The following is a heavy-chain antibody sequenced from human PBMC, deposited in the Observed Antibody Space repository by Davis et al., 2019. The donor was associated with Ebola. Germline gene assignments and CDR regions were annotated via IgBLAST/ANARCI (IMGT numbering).Heavy chain of an antibody. CDR2: FDPEDGET. CDR1: GYTFTGYY. CDR3: ATDRRGFRERFDY. V-gene: IGHV1-24*01. D-gene: IGHD3-10*01. Sequence: ASVKVSCKASGYTFTGYYMHWVRQAPGKGLEWMGGFDPEDGETIYAQKFQGRVTMTEDTSTDTAYMELCSLRSEDTAVYYCATDRRGFRERFDYWGQGTLVTVSS. J-gene: IGHJ4*02.